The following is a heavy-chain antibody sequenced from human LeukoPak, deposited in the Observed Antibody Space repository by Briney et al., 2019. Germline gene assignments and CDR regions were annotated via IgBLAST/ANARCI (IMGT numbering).Heavy chain of an antibody. CDR3: AREGIVDY. CDR2: ISNSGSTI. J-gene: IGHJ4*02. V-gene: IGHV3-48*03. CDR1: GFTFSSHD. D-gene: IGHD3-10*01. Sequence: PGGSLRLSCAASGFTFSSHDMNWVRQAPGKWLEWVSYISNSGSTISYADSVKGRFTISRDNAKNSLYLQINSLRAEDTAVYCCAREGIVDYWGQGTLVTVSS.